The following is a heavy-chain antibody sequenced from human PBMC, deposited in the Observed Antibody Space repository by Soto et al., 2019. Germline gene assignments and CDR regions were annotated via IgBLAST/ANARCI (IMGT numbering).Heavy chain of an antibody. V-gene: IGHV3-48*01. CDR1: GFTCSSYS. D-gene: IGHD3-10*01. Sequence: GGSLRLSCAASGFTCSSYSMNWVRQAPGKGLEWVSYISSSSTIYYADSVKGRFTISRDNAKNSLYLQMNSLRAEDTAVYYCARYYYGSADYWGQGTLVTVSS. CDR3: ARYYYGSADY. CDR2: ISSSSTI. J-gene: IGHJ4*02.